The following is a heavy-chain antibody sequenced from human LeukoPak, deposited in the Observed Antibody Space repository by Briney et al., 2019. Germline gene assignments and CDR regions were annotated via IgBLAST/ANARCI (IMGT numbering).Heavy chain of an antibody. CDR2: ISYDGSNK. V-gene: IGHV3-30*18. CDR1: GFTFSSYG. CDR3: AKDWYGSGSYDY. J-gene: IGHJ4*02. D-gene: IGHD3-10*01. Sequence: PGGSLRLSCAASGFTFSSYGMHWVRQAPGKGLEWVAVISYDGSNKYYADSAKGRFTISRDNSKNTLYLQMNSLRAEDTAVYYCAKDWYGSGSYDYWGQGTLVTVSS.